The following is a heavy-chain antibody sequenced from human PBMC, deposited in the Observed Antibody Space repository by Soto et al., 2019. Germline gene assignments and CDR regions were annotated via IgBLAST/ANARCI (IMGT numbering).Heavy chain of an antibody. CDR2: IYPGDSDT. J-gene: IGHJ6*02. D-gene: IGHD1-26*01. V-gene: IGHV5-51*01. CDR1: GKAFTSFW. Sequence: PGESLKISCKISGKAFTSFWVVWVRQMPGRGLEWMGNIYPGDSDTRCTPPFQGQVTISADKSTNTAYLQWHSLQASDTALYYCAKQDDTGALQFCGQGTNVTLSS. CDR3: AKQDDTGALQF.